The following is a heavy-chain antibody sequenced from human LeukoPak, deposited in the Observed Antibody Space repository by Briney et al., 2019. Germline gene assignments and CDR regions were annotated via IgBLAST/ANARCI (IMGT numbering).Heavy chain of an antibody. J-gene: IGHJ4*02. CDR2: ISVYNDNT. D-gene: IGHD5-24*01. CDR3: ARVDGYHSFDY. Sequence: GASVKVSGKASGYIFTSYGIAWVRQAPGQGLEWMGWISVYNDNTNYAQKLQGRVTMTTDTSTSTAYMELRSLRSDDTAVYYCARVDGYHSFDYWGQGALVTVSS. V-gene: IGHV1-18*01. CDR1: GYIFTSYG.